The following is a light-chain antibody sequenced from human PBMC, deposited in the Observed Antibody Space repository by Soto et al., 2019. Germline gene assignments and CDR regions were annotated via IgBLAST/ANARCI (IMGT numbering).Light chain of an antibody. Sequence: DIQMTQSPSSLSASVGDSVTITCRTSQHVDRYFSWYQQIPGRAPKLLIYSASSLVSGVPPRFRGSASGTEFTLSISSLQREDFATYFCQQSSNIPWTFGQGTKVEMK. CDR3: QQSSNIPWT. V-gene: IGKV1-39*01. CDR2: SAS. J-gene: IGKJ1*01. CDR1: QHVDRY.